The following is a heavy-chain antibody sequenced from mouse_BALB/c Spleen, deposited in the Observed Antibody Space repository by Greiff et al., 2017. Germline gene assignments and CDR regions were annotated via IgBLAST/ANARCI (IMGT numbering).Heavy chain of an antibody. J-gene: IGHJ4*01. CDR3: ARDGRANWYAMDY. D-gene: IGHD4-1*01. Sequence: EVKLMESGGGLVKPGGSLKLSCAASGFTFSSYAMSWVRQSPEKRLEWVAEISSGGSYTYYPDTVTGRFTISRDNAKNTLYLEMSSLRSEDTAMYYCARDGRANWYAMDYWGQGTSVTVSS. CDR1: GFTFSSYA. CDR2: ISSGGSYT. V-gene: IGHV5-9-4*01.